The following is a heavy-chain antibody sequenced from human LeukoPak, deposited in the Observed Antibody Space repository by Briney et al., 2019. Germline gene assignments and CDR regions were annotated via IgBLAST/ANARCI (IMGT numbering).Heavy chain of an antibody. CDR1: GGTFSSYA. CDR3: ARGPITMVRGVSNYYGMDV. V-gene: IGHV1-69*13. CDR2: IIPIFGTA. J-gene: IGHJ6*02. Sequence: GASVKVSCKASGGTFSSYAISWVRQAPGQGLEWMGGIIPIFGTANYAQKFQGRVTITADESTSTAYMELSSLRSEDTAVYYCARGPITMVRGVSNYYGMDVWGQGTTVTVSS. D-gene: IGHD3-10*01.